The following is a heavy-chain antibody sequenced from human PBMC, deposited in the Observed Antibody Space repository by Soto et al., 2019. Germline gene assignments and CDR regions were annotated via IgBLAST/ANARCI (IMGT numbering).Heavy chain of an antibody. CDR1: GLTVSGKKY. CDR2: LYDVDGS. Sequence: AGGSLRLSCAAFGLTVSGKKYVAWVCQAPGKGLEWVSALYDVDGSFYADSVKGRFTTSSDSSKTTVYLQMNGLRPDDTAVYYCASWHEREHAYDVWGQGTTVTVSS. J-gene: IGHJ3*01. D-gene: IGHD1-1*01. CDR3: ASWHEREHAYDV. V-gene: IGHV3-53*01.